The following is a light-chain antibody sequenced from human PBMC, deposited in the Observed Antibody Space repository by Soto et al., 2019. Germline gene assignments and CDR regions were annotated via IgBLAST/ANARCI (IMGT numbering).Light chain of an antibody. Sequence: EIVLTQSPGTLSLSPGEGATLSCRPSQSVSSSYLAWYQQKPGQAPRLLIYGASSRATGIPDRLSGSGSATDFTLTISRLEPEDFAVYYCQQYGSSPRTFGQGTKVDIK. V-gene: IGKV3-20*01. CDR1: QSVSSSY. J-gene: IGKJ1*01. CDR2: GAS. CDR3: QQYGSSPRT.